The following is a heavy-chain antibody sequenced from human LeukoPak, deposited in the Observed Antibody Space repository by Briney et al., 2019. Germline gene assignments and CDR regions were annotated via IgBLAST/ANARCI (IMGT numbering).Heavy chain of an antibody. CDR1: GFTVSSNY. CDR3: ARSYYDSSGYGMDV. Sequence: PGGSLRLSCAASGFTVSSNYMSWVRQAPGKGLEWVSVIYSGGTTNHADSVKGRFTVSRDNSKNTLYLQMNSLRAEDTAVYYCARSYYDSSGYGMDVWGQGTTVTVSS. V-gene: IGHV3-53*01. D-gene: IGHD3-22*01. CDR2: IYSGGTT. J-gene: IGHJ6*02.